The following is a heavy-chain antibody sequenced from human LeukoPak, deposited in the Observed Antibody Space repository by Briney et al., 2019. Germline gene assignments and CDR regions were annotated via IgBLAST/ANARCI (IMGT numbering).Heavy chain of an antibody. J-gene: IGHJ4*02. Sequence: TGGSLRLSCAASGFTFDDYAMHWVRQAPGKGLEWVSGISWNSGSIGYADSVKGRFTISRDNAKNSLYLQMNSLRAEDTALYYCAKDGSHEIAVAGDYWGQGTLVTGSS. CDR1: GFTFDDYA. CDR2: ISWNSGSI. V-gene: IGHV3-9*01. D-gene: IGHD6-19*01. CDR3: AKDGSHEIAVAGDY.